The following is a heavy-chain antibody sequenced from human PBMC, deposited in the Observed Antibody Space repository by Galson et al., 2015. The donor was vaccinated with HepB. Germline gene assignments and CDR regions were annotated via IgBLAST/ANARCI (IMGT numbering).Heavy chain of an antibody. V-gene: IGHV3-23*01. D-gene: IGHD1-26*01. Sequence: SLRLSCAASGFTFSSYAMSWVRQAPGKGLEWVSAISGSGGSTYYADSVKGRFTISRDNSKNTLYLQMNSLRAEDTAVYYCAKAVIGGGSYSLYYFDYWGQGTLVTVSS. CDR1: GFTFSSYA. J-gene: IGHJ4*02. CDR3: AKAVIGGGSYSLYYFDY. CDR2: ISGSGGST.